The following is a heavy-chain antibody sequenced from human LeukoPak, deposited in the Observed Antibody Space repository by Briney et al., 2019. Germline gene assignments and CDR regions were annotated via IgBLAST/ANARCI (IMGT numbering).Heavy chain of an antibody. CDR3: ARTGAYGSGSYSTMGTFDY. CDR1: GGTFSSYA. Sequence: SVKVSCKASGGTFSSYAISWVRQAPGQGLEWMGGIIPIFGTANYAQKFQGRVTITADKSTSTAYMELSSLRSEDTAVYYCARTGAYGSGSYSTMGTFDYWGQGTLVTVSS. D-gene: IGHD3-10*01. J-gene: IGHJ4*02. V-gene: IGHV1-69*06. CDR2: IIPIFGTA.